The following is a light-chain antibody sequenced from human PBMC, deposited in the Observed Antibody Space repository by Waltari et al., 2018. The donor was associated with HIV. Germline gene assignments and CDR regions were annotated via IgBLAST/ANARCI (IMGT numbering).Light chain of an antibody. CDR1: QSIGRR. V-gene: IGKV3-15*01. CDR2: GAS. J-gene: IGKJ2*01. CDR3: QQYNSWPPYT. Sequence: EIVMTHSPATLSVSPGERATLSCRASQSIGRRLAWYQQKPGQAPRLLIYGASTRATGIPARISGSGSGTDFTLTISSLQSEDVAVYYCQQYNSWPPYTFGQGTKLEIK.